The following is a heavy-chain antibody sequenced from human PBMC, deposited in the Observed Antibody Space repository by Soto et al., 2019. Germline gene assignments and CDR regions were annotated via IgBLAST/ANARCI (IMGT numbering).Heavy chain of an antibody. CDR3: ATGGDTAKDGY. V-gene: IGHV3-53*01. Sequence: VQLVESGGGLVQPGGSLRLSCAGSGFTVTDNHMTWVRQAPGRGPEWVSTIYYNGNTFHADSVWGRFTISRDTSKNMLYLQMNSLRAEDTAVYYCATGGDTAKDGYWGQGNLVTVSS. CDR2: IYYNGNT. J-gene: IGHJ4*02. D-gene: IGHD5-18*01. CDR1: GFTVTDNH.